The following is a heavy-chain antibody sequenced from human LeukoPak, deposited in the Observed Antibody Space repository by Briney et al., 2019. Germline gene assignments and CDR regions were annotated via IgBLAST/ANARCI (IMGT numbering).Heavy chain of an antibody. CDR2: ISGSGGST. CDR3: AKSVLGGDGYFDY. Sequence: GGSLRLSCAASGFTFSSYAMSWVRQAPGKGLEWVSAISGSGGSTYYADSVKGRFTISRGNSKNTLYLQMNSLRAEDTAVYYCAKSVLGGDGYFDYWGQGTLVTVSS. D-gene: IGHD2-21*01. CDR1: GFTFSSYA. V-gene: IGHV3-23*01. J-gene: IGHJ4*02.